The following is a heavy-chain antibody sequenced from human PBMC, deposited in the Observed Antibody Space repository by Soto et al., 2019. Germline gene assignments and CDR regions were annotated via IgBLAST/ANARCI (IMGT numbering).Heavy chain of an antibody. CDR1: GGTFSSYA. CDR2: IIPIFGTA. V-gene: IGHV1-69*12. Sequence: QVQLVQSGAEVKKPGSSVKVSCKASGGTFSSYAISWVRQAPGQGLEWMGGIIPIFGTANYAQKFQGRVTITADESTSPAYMALSSLRSKDTAVYYCARHDCISTSCYYYYYYGMDVWGQGTTVTVSS. D-gene: IGHD2-2*01. J-gene: IGHJ6*02. CDR3: ARHDCISTSCYYYYYYGMDV.